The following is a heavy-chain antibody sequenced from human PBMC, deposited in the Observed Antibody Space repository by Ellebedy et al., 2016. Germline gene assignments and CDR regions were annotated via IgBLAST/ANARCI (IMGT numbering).Heavy chain of an antibody. D-gene: IGHD4-23*01. V-gene: IGHV1-18*01. Sequence: ASVKVSXKASGYTFTSYGISWVRQAPGQGLEWMGWISAYNGNTNYAQKLQGRVTMTTDTSTSTAYMELSSLRSEDTAVYYCARVKRWELADYWGQGTLVTVPS. CDR3: ARVKRWELADY. J-gene: IGHJ4*02. CDR1: GYTFTSYG. CDR2: ISAYNGNT.